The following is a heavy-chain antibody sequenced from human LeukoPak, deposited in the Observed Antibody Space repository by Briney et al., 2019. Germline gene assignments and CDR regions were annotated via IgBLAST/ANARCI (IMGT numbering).Heavy chain of an antibody. CDR3: ASGYSGYDGNWFDP. CDR2: INHSGST. Sequence: PSETLSLTCAVYGGSFSGYYWSWIRQPPGKGLEWIGEINHSGSTNYNPSLKSRVTISVDTSKNQFSLKLSSVTAADTAVYYCASGYSGYDGNWFDPWGQGTLVTVSS. D-gene: IGHD5-12*01. CDR1: GGSFSGYY. V-gene: IGHV4-34*01. J-gene: IGHJ5*02.